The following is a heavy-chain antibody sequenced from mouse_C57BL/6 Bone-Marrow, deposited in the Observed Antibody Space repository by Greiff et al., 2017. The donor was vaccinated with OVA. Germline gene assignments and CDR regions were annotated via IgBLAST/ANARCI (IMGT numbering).Heavy chain of an antibody. CDR1: GFNIKDDY. V-gene: IGHV14-4*01. D-gene: IGHD1-1*02. CDR2: IDPENGDT. CDR3: TAGWWGAY. Sequence: VQLKVSGAELVRPGASVKLSCTASGFNIKDDYMHWVKQRPAQGLEWIGWIDPENGDTEYASKFQGKATITADTSSNTAYLQLSSLTAEDTAVYYCTAGWWGAYWGRGTVVTVTA. J-gene: IGHJ3*01.